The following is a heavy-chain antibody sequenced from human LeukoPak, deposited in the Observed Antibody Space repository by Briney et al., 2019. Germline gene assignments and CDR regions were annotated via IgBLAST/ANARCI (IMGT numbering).Heavy chain of an antibody. D-gene: IGHD1-26*01. CDR3: ARYGRTSGSLYYYYGMDV. V-gene: IGHV6-1*01. CDR1: GDSVSSNSAA. J-gene: IGHJ6*02. Sequence: SQTLSLTCAISGDSVSSNSAAWNWIRQSPPRGLEWLERTYYRSKWYNDYAVSVKSRITINPDTSKNQFSLQLNSVTPEDTAVYYCARYGRTSGSLYYYYGMDVWGQGTTVTVSS. CDR2: TYYRSKWYN.